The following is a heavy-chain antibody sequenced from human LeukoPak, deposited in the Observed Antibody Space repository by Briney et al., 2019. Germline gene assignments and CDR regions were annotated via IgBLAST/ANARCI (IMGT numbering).Heavy chain of an antibody. D-gene: IGHD2-2*01. CDR3: ARGPYCSSTSCPMFFDY. CDR2: INHSGST. J-gene: IGHJ4*02. V-gene: IGHV4-34*01. Sequence: SETLSLTCAVYGGSFSGYYWSWIRQPPGKGLEWIGEINHSGSTNYNPSLKSRVTISVDTSKNQFSLKLSSVTAADTAVYYCARGPYCSSTSCPMFFDYWGQGTLVTVSS. CDR1: GGSFSGYY.